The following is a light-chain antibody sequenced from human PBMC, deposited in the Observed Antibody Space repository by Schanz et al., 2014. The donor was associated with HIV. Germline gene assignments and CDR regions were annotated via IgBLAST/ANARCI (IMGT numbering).Light chain of an antibody. CDR1: QSVLYSSNNKNY. CDR3: QQYYSTPWT. J-gene: IGKJ1*01. V-gene: IGKV4-1*01. Sequence: DIVMTQSPDSLAVSLGERATIHCKSSQSVLYSSNNKNYLAWYQQKPGQPPKLLIYWASTRESGVPDRFSGSGSGTDFTLTISSLQAVDVAVYYCQQYYSTPWTFGQGTKVEIK. CDR2: WAS.